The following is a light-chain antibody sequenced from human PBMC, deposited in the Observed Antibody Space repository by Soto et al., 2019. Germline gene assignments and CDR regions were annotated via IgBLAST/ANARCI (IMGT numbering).Light chain of an antibody. V-gene: IGLV2-8*01. CDR3: CSYTGGNAVV. CDR1: SGDVGGYDY. Sequence: QSALTQPPSASGSLGQSVTISCTGTSGDVGGYDYVSWYQQHPGKAPKLILYQVSQRASGVPDRFSGSKSGNAASLTVSGLQAEDETDYYCCSYTGGNAVVFGGGTKVTVL. CDR2: QVS. J-gene: IGLJ2*01.